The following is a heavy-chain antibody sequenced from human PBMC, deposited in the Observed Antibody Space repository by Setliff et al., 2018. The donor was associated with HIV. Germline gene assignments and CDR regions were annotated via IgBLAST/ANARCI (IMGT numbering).Heavy chain of an antibody. V-gene: IGHV1-69*04. CDR2: IIPILGIA. J-gene: IGHJ1*01. CDR1: GYSFTSYG. Sequence: SVKVSCKASGYSFTSYGVSWVRQALGQGLEWMGRIIPILGIANYAQKFQGRVTITADKSTSTAYMELSSLRSEGTAVYYCARGIVVVVAAIRAEYFQHWGQGTLVTVSS. D-gene: IGHD2-15*01. CDR3: ARGIVVVVAAIRAEYFQH.